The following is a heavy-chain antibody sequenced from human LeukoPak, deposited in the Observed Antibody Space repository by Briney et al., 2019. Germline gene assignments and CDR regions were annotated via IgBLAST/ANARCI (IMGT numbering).Heavy chain of an antibody. CDR2: ISPSGDIT. CDR3: AREILAPGKTHDY. V-gene: IGHV3-23*01. CDR1: GFIFSSHG. Sequence: GGPLRLSCAASGFIFSSHGMNWVRQAPGKGLEWVSGISPSGDITYYADSVKGRFTISRDNSKNTVYLQMDSLRFEDAAVYYCAREILAPGKTHDYWGQGTLVTVSS. J-gene: IGHJ4*02.